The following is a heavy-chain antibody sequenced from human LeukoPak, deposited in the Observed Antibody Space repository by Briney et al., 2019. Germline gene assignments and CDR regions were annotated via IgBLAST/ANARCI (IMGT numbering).Heavy chain of an antibody. CDR3: ARARRLYDSSSYYYFDY. CDR2: FDPEDGET. V-gene: IGHV1-24*01. D-gene: IGHD3-22*01. CDR1: GYTLTELS. J-gene: IGHJ4*02. Sequence: ASVKVSCKVSGYTLTELSMHWVRQAPGKGLEWMGGFDPEDGETIYAQKFQGRVTMTEDTSTDTAYMELSSLRSEDTAVYFCARARRLYDSSSYYYFDYWGQGTLVTVSS.